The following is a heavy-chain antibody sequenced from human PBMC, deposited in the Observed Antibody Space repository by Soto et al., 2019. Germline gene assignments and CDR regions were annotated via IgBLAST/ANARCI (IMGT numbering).Heavy chain of an antibody. D-gene: IGHD2-2*01. J-gene: IGHJ4*02. CDR1: GFTLSDFS. CDR2: ISVDGGDT. CDR3: GAATQCSSTSCPPNYYFDY. Sequence: GRSLRLSCAASGFTLSDFSMHWVRQVPGKGLLWVSRISVDGGDTTYADSVKGRFTISRDTAKNTLYLRMDTLRAEDAAVYYCGAATQCSSTSCPPNYYFDYWGQGTLVTVSS. V-gene: IGHV3-74*01.